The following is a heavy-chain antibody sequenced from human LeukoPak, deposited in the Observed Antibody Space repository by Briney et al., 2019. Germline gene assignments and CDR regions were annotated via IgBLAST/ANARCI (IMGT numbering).Heavy chain of an antibody. D-gene: IGHD6-13*01. V-gene: IGHV4-34*01. J-gene: IGHJ4*02. CDR3: ARGRGRSSGWSYFDY. CDR2: INHSGST. Sequence: SETLSLTCAVYGGSFSGYYWSWIRQPPGKGLEWIGEINHSGSTNYNPSLKSRVTISVDTSKNQFSLKLSSVTAADTAVYYCARGRGRSSGWSYFDYWGQGTLVTVSS. CDR1: GGSFSGYY.